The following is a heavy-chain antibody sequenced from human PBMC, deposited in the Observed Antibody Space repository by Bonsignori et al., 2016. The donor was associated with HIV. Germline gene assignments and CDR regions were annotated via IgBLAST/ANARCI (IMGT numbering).Heavy chain of an antibody. J-gene: IGHJ4*02. CDR3: AKGLGTSGYHDY. D-gene: IGHD5-12*01. V-gene: IGHV3-23*04. CDR2: IRAGGDST. Sequence: EVQLVESGGDLVQPGGSLRLSCAASGFTFSSYAMSWVRQAPGKGLEWVSGIRAGGDSTYYADSVRGRFTISRDNSENTLHLQMNSLRVEDTAVYYCAKGLGTSGYHDYWGQGTLVSVSS. CDR1: GFTFSSYA.